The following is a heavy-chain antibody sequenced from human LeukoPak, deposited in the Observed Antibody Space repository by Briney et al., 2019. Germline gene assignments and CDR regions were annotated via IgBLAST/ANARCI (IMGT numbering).Heavy chain of an antibody. J-gene: IGHJ4*02. CDR1: GGSISSSSYH. CDR2: IYYGGST. D-gene: IGHD3-9*01. Sequence: SETLSLTCTVSGGSISSSSYHWGWIRQPPGKGLEWIGTIYYGGSTYYNPSLKSRVTISIDTSNNQFFLKLNSVTAADTAVYYCARQRGKMRYFDFVALDYWGQGTLVTVSS. CDR3: ARQRGKMRYFDFVALDY. V-gene: IGHV4-39*01.